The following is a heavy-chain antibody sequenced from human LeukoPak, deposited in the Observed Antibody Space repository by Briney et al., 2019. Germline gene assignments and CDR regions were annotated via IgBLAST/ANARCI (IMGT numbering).Heavy chain of an antibody. CDR2: ISGSGGST. V-gene: IGHV3-23*01. CDR3: AKGSSGRSLYNWFDP. J-gene: IGHJ5*02. D-gene: IGHD6-19*01. CDR1: GFTFSSYA. Sequence: GGSLRPSCAASGFTFSSYAMSWVRQAPGKGLEWVSAISGSGGSTYYADSVKGRFTISRDNSKNTLYLQMDSLRAEDTAVYYCAKGSSGRSLYNWFDPWGQGTLVTVSS.